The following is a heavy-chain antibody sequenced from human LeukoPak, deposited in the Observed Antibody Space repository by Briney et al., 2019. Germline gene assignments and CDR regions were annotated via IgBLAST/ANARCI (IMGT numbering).Heavy chain of an antibody. CDR3: ARTLGYCSSTSCYGPH. D-gene: IGHD2-2*01. V-gene: IGHV4-34*01. CDR1: GGSFSGYY. CDR2: INHSGST. J-gene: IGHJ4*02. Sequence: PSETLSLTCAVYGGSFSGYYWSWIRQPPGKGLEWIGEINHSGSTNCNPSLTSRVTISVDTSKNQFSLKLSSVTAADTAGYYCARTLGYCSSTSCYGPHWGQGTLVTVSS.